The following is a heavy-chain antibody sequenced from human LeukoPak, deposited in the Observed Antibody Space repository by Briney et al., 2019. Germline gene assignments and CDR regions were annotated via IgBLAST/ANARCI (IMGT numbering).Heavy chain of an antibody. V-gene: IGHV4-34*01. Sequence: SETLSLTCAVYGGSFSGYYWSWIRQPPGKGLEWIGEINHSGSNNYNPSLKSRVTISVDTSKNQFSLKLSSVTAADTAVYYCARGPATYDFWSGYYTRYYYMDVWGKGTTVTVSS. CDR3: ARGPATYDFWSGYYTRYYYMDV. D-gene: IGHD3-3*01. CDR2: INHSGSN. J-gene: IGHJ6*03. CDR1: GGSFSGYY.